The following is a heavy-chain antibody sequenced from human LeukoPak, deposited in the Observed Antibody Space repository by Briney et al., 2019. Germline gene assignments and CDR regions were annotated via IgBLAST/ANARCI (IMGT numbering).Heavy chain of an antibody. CDR2: IYYSGST. CDR1: GGSISSYY. J-gene: IGHJ4*02. Sequence: SETLSLTCTLSGGSISSYYWSWIRQPPGKGLEWIGYIYYSGSTSYNPSLKSRVTISIDTSKNQFSLKLSSVTAADTAVYYCASEDMDTATLLLWGQGTLVTVSS. D-gene: IGHD5-18*01. V-gene: IGHV4-59*01. CDR3: ASEDMDTATLLL.